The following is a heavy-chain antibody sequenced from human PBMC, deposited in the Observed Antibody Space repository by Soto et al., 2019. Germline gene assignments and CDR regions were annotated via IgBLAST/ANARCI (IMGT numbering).Heavy chain of an antibody. D-gene: IGHD3-10*01. CDR2: IGAYNGDT. CDR1: GYSFSSYG. CDR3: ARDRGYRPDTFDI. Sequence: QVQLVQSGAEVKNPGASVKVSCKASGYSFSSYGIRWVRQAPGQGLEWVGWIGAYNGDTNYAQKLQGRVTLTTDTSTSTAYMELTSLRSDDTAMYFCARDRGYRPDTFDIWGQGTMVIVNS. J-gene: IGHJ3*02. V-gene: IGHV1-18*01.